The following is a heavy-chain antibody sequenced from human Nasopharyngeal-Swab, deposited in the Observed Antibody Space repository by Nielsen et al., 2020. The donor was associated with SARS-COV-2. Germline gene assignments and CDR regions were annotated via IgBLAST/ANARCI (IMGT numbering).Heavy chain of an antibody. V-gene: IGHV1-8*01. CDR3: ARDRQITMIVATGIDY. CDR1: GYTFTNYD. CDR2: MNPNSGNT. Sequence: ASVKVSCKASGYTFTNYDINWVRQATGQGLEWMGWMNPNSGNTGYAQIFQGRVSMTRNTSISTAYMELSSLRSEDTAVYYCARDRQITMIVATGIDYWGQGTLVTVSS. J-gene: IGHJ4*02. D-gene: IGHD3-22*01.